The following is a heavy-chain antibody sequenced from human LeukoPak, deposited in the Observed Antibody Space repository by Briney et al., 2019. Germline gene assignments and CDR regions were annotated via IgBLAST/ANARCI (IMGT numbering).Heavy chain of an antibody. CDR2: ISWDGGST. CDR3: AKDSTDYGSGSYFSFDY. Sequence: PGGSLRLSCAASGFTFDDYAMHWVRQAPGKGLEWVSLISWDGGSTYYADSVKGRFTISRDNSKNSLYLQMNSLRAEDTALYYCAKDSTDYGSGSYFSFDYWGQGTLVTVSS. J-gene: IGHJ4*02. V-gene: IGHV3-43D*03. D-gene: IGHD3-10*01. CDR1: GFTFDDYA.